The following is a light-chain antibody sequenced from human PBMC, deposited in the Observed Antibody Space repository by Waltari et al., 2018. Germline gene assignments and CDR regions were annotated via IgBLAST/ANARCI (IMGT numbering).Light chain of an antibody. CDR3: QQYNNWPTYA. Sequence: ETVMTQSPVTLSVSPGERATLSCRASQSIGTNLAWYQQKPGQAPRLLIVAASTRASGVPARFSGSGSGTEFTLTISSLQAEDFAVYYCQQYNNWPTYAFGQGTKLEI. J-gene: IGKJ2*01. CDR2: AAS. CDR1: QSIGTN. V-gene: IGKV3-15*01.